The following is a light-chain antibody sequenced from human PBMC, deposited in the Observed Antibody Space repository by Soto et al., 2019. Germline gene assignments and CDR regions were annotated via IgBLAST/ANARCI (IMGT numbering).Light chain of an antibody. CDR2: EGS. CDR1: SSDVGGYKY. V-gene: IGLV2-8*01. CDR3: SSYAGSNNFV. Sequence: QSALTQPPSASGSPGQSVTISCTGTSSDVGGYKYVSWYQQHPGKAPKLMIYEGSKRPSGVPDRFSGSKSGNTASLTVSGLQVEDEADYYCSSYAGSNNFVFGTGTKLTVL. J-gene: IGLJ1*01.